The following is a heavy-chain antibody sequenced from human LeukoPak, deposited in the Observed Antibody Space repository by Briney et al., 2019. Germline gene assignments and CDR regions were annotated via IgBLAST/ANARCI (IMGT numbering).Heavy chain of an antibody. Sequence: GGSLRLSCGVSGVTFSSYDMNWVRQAPGKGLEWVSYISSSSSTIYYADSVKGRFTISRDNAKNSLYLQMNSLRVEDTAVYCCAREASSGWHYFDYWGQGTLVTVSS. V-gene: IGHV3-48*01. CDR2: ISSSSSTI. CDR3: AREASSGWHYFDY. D-gene: IGHD6-19*01. J-gene: IGHJ4*02. CDR1: GVTFSSYD.